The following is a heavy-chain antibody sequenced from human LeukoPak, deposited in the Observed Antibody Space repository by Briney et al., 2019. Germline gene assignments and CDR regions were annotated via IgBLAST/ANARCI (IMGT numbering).Heavy chain of an antibody. CDR2: IYYSGST. V-gene: IGHV4-59*01. Sequence: SETLSLTCTVSGGSISSYYWSWIRQPPGKGLEWIGYIYYSGSTNYNPSLKSRVTISVDTSKNQFSLKLSSVTAADTAVYYCARDHEPMGAYYYYIDVWGKGTTVTISS. D-gene: IGHD3-10*01. CDR1: GGSISSYY. CDR3: ARDHEPMGAYYYYIDV. J-gene: IGHJ6*03.